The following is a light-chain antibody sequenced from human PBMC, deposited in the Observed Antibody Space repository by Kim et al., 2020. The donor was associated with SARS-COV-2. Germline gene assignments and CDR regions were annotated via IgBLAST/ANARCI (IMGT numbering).Light chain of an antibody. CDR2: NNN. J-gene: IGLJ2*01. V-gene: IGLV1-44*01. Sequence: QSVLTQPPSASGTPGQRVTISCSGSSSNIGSNTVNWYQQLPGTAPKLVIYNNNRRPSGVPDRFSGSKSGTSASLAISGLQSEDEADYYCATSDDSLNGVVFGGGTQLTVL. CDR3: ATSDDSLNGVV. CDR1: SSNIGSNT.